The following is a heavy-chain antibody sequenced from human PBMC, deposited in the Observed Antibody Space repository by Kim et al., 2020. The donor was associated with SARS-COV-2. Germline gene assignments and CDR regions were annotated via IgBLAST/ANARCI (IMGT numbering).Heavy chain of an antibody. D-gene: IGHD6-19*01. CDR1: GGSISSYY. CDR2: IYYSGST. Sequence: SETLSLTCTVSGGSISSYYWSWIRQPPGKGLEWIGYIYYSGSTNYNPSLKSRVTISVDTSKNQFSLKLSSVTAADTAVYYCAREAGAFYSSGWYYYYGMDVWGQWTTVTVSS. CDR3: AREAGAFYSSGWYYYYGMDV. V-gene: IGHV4-59*13. J-gene: IGHJ6*02.